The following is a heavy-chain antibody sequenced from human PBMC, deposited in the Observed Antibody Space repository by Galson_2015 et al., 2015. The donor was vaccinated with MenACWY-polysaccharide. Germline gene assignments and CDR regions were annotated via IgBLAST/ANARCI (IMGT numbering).Heavy chain of an antibody. Sequence: SLRLSCAASGFTFSTYGMHWVRQAPGKGLEWVAGIWNDGSNKYYTDSVKGRFTISRDNSKNTLYLQMNSPRAEDTAEYYCARSPFVVVTAIHDMDCFEISGQGTTVTVSS. CDR1: GFTFSTYG. CDR3: ARSPFVVVTAIHDMDCFEI. D-gene: IGHD2-21*02. V-gene: IGHV3-33*01. J-gene: IGHJ3*02. CDR2: IWNDGSNK.